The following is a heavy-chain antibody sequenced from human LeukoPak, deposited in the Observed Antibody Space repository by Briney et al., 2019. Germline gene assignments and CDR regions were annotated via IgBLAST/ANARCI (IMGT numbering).Heavy chain of an antibody. CDR2: ISGSGGST. CDR3: ARAYYDSSGYYYGGQGY. CDR1: GFTFSSYA. J-gene: IGHJ4*02. Sequence: GGSLRLSCAASGFTFSSYAMSWVRQAPGKGLEWVSAISGSGGSTYYADSVKGRFTISRDNSKNTLYLRMNSLRAEDTAVYYCARAYYDSSGYYYGGQGYWGQGTLVTVSS. D-gene: IGHD3-22*01. V-gene: IGHV3-23*01.